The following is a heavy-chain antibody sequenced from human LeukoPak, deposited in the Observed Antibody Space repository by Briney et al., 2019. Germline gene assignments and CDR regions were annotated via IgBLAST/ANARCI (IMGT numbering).Heavy chain of an antibody. J-gene: IGHJ3*01. V-gene: IGHV4-4*07. Sequence: SETLSLTCTISGGSISGSFWSWIRQPAGKGLEWIGRIATSGTINYNPSLKSRVTVSMDTSKNQFSLKLTSMTSADTAVYYSTRDGSKESRGDAFDLWGQGTVVTVSS. CDR1: GGSISGSF. D-gene: IGHD3-10*01. CDR2: IATSGTI. CDR3: TRDGSKESRGDAFDL.